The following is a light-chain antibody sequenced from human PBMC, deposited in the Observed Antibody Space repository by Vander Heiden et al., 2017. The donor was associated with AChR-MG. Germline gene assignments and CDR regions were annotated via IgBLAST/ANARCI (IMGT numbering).Light chain of an antibody. Sequence: DIILTQSPATLSVSPGDRATLSCRASQSVSTNLAWYQQKLGQAPRLLIYGASTRATGIPVKFSGNGSGTEFTLSIGSLQSEDFAVYYCQQYYNWPQLTFGGRTKVEV. CDR2: GAS. J-gene: IGKJ4*01. V-gene: IGKV3-15*01. CDR3: QQYYNWPQLT. CDR1: QSVSTN.